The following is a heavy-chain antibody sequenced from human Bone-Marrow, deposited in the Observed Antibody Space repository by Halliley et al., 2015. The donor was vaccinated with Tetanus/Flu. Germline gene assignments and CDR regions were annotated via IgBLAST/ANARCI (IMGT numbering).Heavy chain of an antibody. V-gene: IGHV3-15*01. CDR2: IKSKTDGETT. D-gene: IGHD6-19*01. Sequence: SLRLSCAASGLTFANAWVNWVRQAPGKGLEWVGRIKSKTDGETTDYAAPVKGRFTISRDDSINTLYLQMNSLKIEDTAMYFCSSSGWYGDLKYWGQGTLVSVS. CDR1: GLTFANAW. J-gene: IGHJ4*02. CDR3: SSSGWYGDLKY.